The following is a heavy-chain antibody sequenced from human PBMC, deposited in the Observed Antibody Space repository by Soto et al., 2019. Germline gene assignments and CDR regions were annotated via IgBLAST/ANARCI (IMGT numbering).Heavy chain of an antibody. CDR2: MNANNGKT. D-gene: IGHD3-10*01. CDR1: GYTFTSYD. J-gene: IGHJ6*02. V-gene: IGHV1-8*01. Sequence: ASVKVSCKASGYTFTSYDINWERQATGQGLEWLGWMNANNGKTDYAQKFQGRVTITGDESTSTAYMELSSLRSEDTAVYYCARWKGSGSYYNYYYYGMDVWGQGTTVTVSS. CDR3: ARWKGSGSYYNYYYYGMDV.